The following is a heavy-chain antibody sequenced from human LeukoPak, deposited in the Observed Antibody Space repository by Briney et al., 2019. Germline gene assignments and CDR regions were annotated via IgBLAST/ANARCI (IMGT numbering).Heavy chain of an antibody. V-gene: IGHV3-23*01. D-gene: IGHD4-17*01. CDR2: LSSSGGST. CDR3: AKDMGGDYGD. J-gene: IGHJ4*02. Sequence: GGSLRLSCAAXGXXXXXXAXXXXXXAXGXXLEWVSALSSSGGSTYYADSVKGRFTTSRDNSKNTLYLRMNGMRAEDTAIYYCAKDMGGDYGDWGQGTLVTVSS. CDR1: GXXXXXXA.